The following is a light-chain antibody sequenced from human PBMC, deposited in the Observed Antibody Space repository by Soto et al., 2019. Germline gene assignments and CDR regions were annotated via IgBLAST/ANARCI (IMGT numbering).Light chain of an antibody. J-gene: IGLJ1*01. CDR2: DVS. V-gene: IGLV2-14*01. CDR1: SSDVGAYNY. Sequence: LTQPSSVSGSPGQSITISCTGTSSDVGAYNYVSWYQQHPGKAPKLMIYDVSHRPSGVSHRFSGSKSGNTASLTISGLQAEDEADYYFGSYTTSSNYVFGSGTQVTVL. CDR3: GSYTTSSNYV.